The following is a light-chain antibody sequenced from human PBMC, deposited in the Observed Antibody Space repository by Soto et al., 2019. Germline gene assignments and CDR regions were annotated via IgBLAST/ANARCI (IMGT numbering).Light chain of an antibody. CDR3: QQSYSTPRT. Sequence: DIHMTKSPASLSASVPYRVTITCLSSQSISSYLNWYQQKPGKAPKLLIYAASSLQSGVPSRFSGSGSGTDFTLTISRLQPEDFATYYCQQSYSTPRTFGQGTKVDIK. CDR1: QSISSY. V-gene: IGKV1-39*01. J-gene: IGKJ1*01. CDR2: AAS.